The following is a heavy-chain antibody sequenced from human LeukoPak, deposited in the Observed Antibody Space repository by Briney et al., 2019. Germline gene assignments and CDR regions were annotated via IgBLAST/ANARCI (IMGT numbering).Heavy chain of an antibody. J-gene: IGHJ4*02. CDR3: ARDSSSGWYHDS. CDR1: GFSVSSNY. Sequence: PGGSLRLSCAASGFSVSSNYMSWVRQAPGKGLEWVSVIYSGGSTFYADSVKGRFTVSRDNSKNTLYLQMNSLRAEDTAVYYCARDSSSGWYHDSWGQGTLVTVSS. CDR2: IYSGGST. D-gene: IGHD6-19*01. V-gene: IGHV3-53*01.